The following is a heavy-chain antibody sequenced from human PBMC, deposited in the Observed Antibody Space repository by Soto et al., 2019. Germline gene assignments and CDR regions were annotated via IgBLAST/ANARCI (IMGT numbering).Heavy chain of an antibody. CDR3: ARTRSFTLGFYYDGMDV. D-gene: IGHD6-6*01. CDR2: IYPGDSDT. Sequence: GESLTISCQRSGYSFASYWVGWVRHMPGKDLEWMGIIYPGDSDTRYSPSFHGQVTISADKSLRTAYLQWTSLKASDTALYYCARTRSFTLGFYYDGMDVWGQGTTVTVSS. V-gene: IGHV5-51*01. CDR1: GYSFASYW. J-gene: IGHJ6*02.